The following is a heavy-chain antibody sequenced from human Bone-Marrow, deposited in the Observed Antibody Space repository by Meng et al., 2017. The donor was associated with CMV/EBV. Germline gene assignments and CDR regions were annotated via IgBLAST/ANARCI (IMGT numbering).Heavy chain of an antibody. J-gene: IGHJ6*02. CDR2: INPNSGGT. CDR1: GYTFTGYY. D-gene: IGHD4-11*01. Sequence: ASVKVSCKASGYTFTGYYMHWVRQAPGQGLEWMGWINPNSGGTNYAQKFQGRVTMTRDTSTSTVYMGLSSLRSEDTAVYYCARVWGYSNYLYYYYGMDVWGQGTTVTVSS. CDR3: ARVWGYSNYLYYYYGMDV. V-gene: IGHV1-2*02.